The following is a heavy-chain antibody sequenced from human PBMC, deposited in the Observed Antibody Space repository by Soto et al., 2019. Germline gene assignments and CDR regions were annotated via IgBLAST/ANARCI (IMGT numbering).Heavy chain of an antibody. D-gene: IGHD1-1*01. Sequence: QVHLVQSGAEVKKPGASVKVSCKGSGYDFTTYGITWVRQAPGQGLEGMAWISAHNGNTDYAQKLQGRVTVTRDTSTSTAYMELRSLRSDDTAVYSCARGRYGDYWGQGALVTVSS. CDR1: GYDFTTYG. CDR2: ISAHNGNT. J-gene: IGHJ4*02. CDR3: ARGRYGDY. V-gene: IGHV1-18*01.